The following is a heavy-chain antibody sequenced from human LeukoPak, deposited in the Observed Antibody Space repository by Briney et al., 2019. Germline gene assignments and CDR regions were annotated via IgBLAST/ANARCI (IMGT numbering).Heavy chain of an antibody. Sequence: GESLKISCKGSGYSFTSYWIGWVRQMPGKGLEWMGIIYPGDSDTRYSPSLQGQVTISADKSISTAYLQWSSLKASDTAMYYCARRGYYSSTSCYLGWFDPWGQGALVTVSS. CDR2: IYPGDSDT. CDR1: GYSFTSYW. J-gene: IGHJ5*02. D-gene: IGHD2-2*01. V-gene: IGHV5-51*01. CDR3: ARRGYYSSTSCYLGWFDP.